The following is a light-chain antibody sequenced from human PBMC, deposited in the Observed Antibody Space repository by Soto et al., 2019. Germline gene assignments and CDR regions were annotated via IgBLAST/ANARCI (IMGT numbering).Light chain of an antibody. V-gene: IGKV3-20*01. Sequence: EIVLTQSPGTLSLSPGERATLSCRASQSISSSYLAWYQQKPGQAPRLLIYGASSRATGIPERFSGSGSGTEFTLTISSLQPDDFATYYCQQYNSYSFGQGTKVE. CDR1: QSISSSY. CDR2: GAS. CDR3: QQYNSYS. J-gene: IGKJ1*01.